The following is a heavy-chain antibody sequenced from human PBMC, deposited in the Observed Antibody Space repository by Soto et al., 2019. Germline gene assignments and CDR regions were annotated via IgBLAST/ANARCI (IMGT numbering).Heavy chain of an antibody. J-gene: IGHJ6*03. CDR3: ARQHYDFWSGYSYYYYYMDV. Sequence: PSETLSLTCAVYGGSFSGYYWSWIRQPPGKGLEWIGEINHSGSTNYNPSLKSRVTISVDTSKNQFSLKLSSVTAADTAVYYCARQHYDFWSGYSYYYYYMDVWGKGTTVTVSS. V-gene: IGHV4-34*01. CDR1: GGSFSGYY. D-gene: IGHD3-3*01. CDR2: INHSGST.